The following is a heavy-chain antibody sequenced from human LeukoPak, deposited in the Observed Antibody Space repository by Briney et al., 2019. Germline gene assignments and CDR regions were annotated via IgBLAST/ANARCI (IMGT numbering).Heavy chain of an antibody. J-gene: IGHJ4*02. CDR2: IYSGGST. CDR1: GFTFSSYA. V-gene: IGHV3-66*02. D-gene: IGHD6-13*01. Sequence: GGSLRLSCAASGFTFSSYAMSWVRQAPGKGLEWVSVIYSGGSTYYADSVKGRFTISRDNSKNTLYLQMNSLRAEDTAVYYCARVGYSSSWYQGPFDYWGQGTLVTVSS. CDR3: ARVGYSSSWYQGPFDY.